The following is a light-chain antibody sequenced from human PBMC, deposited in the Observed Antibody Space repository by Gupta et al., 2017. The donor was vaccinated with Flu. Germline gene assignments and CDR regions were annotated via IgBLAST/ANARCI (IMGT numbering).Light chain of an antibody. V-gene: IGKV3-20*01. J-gene: IGKJ1*01. CDR3: QQKGSLPRA. CDR1: QSVSNTY. CDR2: GAS. Sequence: GTLLFSPRERATLSCRASQSVSNTYLAWCQKKPGQAPRLLIFGASNRATGIPDRFSGSGFGTEFTLTISRGEREDFAVYYCQQKGSLPRALGQGTKVEIK.